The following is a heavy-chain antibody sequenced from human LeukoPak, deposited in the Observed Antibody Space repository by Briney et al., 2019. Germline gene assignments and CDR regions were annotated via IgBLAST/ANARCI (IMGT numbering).Heavy chain of an antibody. CDR3: ARDQGYSSGSSEAYYYYGIGV. D-gene: IGHD6-19*01. V-gene: IGHV1-8*01. CDR2: TNLNSCNT. Sequence: ASVKVSCKASVYTFTSYDINWVRQASGEGLEGMGWTNLNSCNTGGAQKFQGTVTMTRNTSISTAYMELTSLRSADTAVYYCARDQGYSSGSSEAYYYYGIGVWGQGTTVTVSS. J-gene: IGHJ6*02. CDR1: VYTFTSYD.